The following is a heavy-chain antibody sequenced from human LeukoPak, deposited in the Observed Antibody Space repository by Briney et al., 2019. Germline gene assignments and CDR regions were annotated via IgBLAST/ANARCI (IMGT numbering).Heavy chain of an antibody. Sequence: PSQTLSLTCTVSGGSISSGGYYWSWIRQHPGKGLEWIGYIYYSGSTYYNPSLKSRVTISVDTSKNQFSLKLSSVTAADTAVYYCARAPSRDDAFDIRGQGTMVTVSS. CDR1: GGSISSGGYY. V-gene: IGHV4-31*03. J-gene: IGHJ3*02. CDR3: ARAPSRDDAFDI. CDR2: IYYSGST.